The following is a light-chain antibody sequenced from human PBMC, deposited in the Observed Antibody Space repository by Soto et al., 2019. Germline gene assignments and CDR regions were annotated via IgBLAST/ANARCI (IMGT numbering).Light chain of an antibody. CDR1: EFLSSSY. CDR2: AAS. Sequence: EIVLTQSPGTLSLSPGERATLSCRASEFLSSSYLVWYQQKPGQAPRLLIYAASRRATGIPDRFSGSGSATEYTLNINTLEPEDFAVYYCQQQCTFGQGTKLEIK. V-gene: IGKV3-20*01. CDR3: QQQCT. J-gene: IGKJ2*02.